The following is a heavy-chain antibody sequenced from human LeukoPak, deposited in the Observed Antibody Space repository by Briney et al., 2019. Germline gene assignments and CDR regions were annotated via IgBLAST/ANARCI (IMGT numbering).Heavy chain of an antibody. Sequence: SVKVSCKASGGTFSSYAISWVRQAPGQGLEWMGGIIPIFGTANYAQKFQGRVTITADESTSTAYMELSSLRSEDTAVYYCARDSVVVPAAIRGDYYYYYYMDVWGKGTTVTVSS. CDR2: IIPIFGTA. D-gene: IGHD2-2*02. V-gene: IGHV1-69*13. CDR1: GGTFSSYA. CDR3: ARDSVVVPAAIRGDYYYYYYMDV. J-gene: IGHJ6*03.